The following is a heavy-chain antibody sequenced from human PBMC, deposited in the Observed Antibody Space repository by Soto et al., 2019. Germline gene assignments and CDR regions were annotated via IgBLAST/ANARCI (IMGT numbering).Heavy chain of an antibody. D-gene: IGHD3-16*01. Sequence: QVQLVESGGGVVQPGRSLRLSCAASGFTFSSYAMHWVRQAPGKGLEWVAVISYDGSNKYYADSVKGRFTISRDNSKNTLYLQINSLRAEDTAVYYCAREGGEYYFDYWGQVTLVTVSS. J-gene: IGHJ4*02. V-gene: IGHV3-30-3*01. CDR2: ISYDGSNK. CDR3: AREGGEYYFDY. CDR1: GFTFSSYA.